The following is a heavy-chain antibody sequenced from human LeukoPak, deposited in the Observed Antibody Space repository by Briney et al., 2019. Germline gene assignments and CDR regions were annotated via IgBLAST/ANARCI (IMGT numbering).Heavy chain of an antibody. CDR3: ASRYCSGGSCYRFYGMDV. CDR2: IYHSGST. D-gene: IGHD2-15*01. CDR1: GGSISSSNW. Sequence: SETLSLTCAVSGGSISSSNWWSWVRQPPGKGLEWIGEIYHSGSTNYNLSLKSRVTISVDKSKNQFSLKLSSVTAADTTVYYCASRYCSGGSCYRFYGMDVWGKGTTVTVSS. V-gene: IGHV4-4*02. J-gene: IGHJ6*04.